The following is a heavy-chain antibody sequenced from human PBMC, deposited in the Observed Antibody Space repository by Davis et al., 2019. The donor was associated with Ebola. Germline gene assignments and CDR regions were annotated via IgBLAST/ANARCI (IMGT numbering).Heavy chain of an antibody. V-gene: IGHV3-23*01. D-gene: IGHD2/OR15-2a*01. J-gene: IGHJ4*02. CDR3: ARDRHSTNYFDY. CDR2: ISGSGGST. Sequence: PGGSLRLSCAASGFTFSSYAMSWVRQAPGKGLEWVSAISGSGGSTYYADSVKGRFTISRDNAKNSLYLQMNSLRAEDTAVYYCARDRHSTNYFDYWGQGTLVTVSS. CDR1: GFTFSSYA.